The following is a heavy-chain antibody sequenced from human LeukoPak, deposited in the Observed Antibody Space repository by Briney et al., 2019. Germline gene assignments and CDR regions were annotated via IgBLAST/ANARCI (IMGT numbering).Heavy chain of an antibody. CDR1: GYTFTGYY. V-gene: IGHV1-2*02. CDR3: ARDWVLRYYYDSSGYHFYGMDV. J-gene: IGHJ6*02. CDR2: INPNSGGT. D-gene: IGHD3-22*01. Sequence: ASVKVSCKASGYTFTGYYMHWVRQAPGQGLEWMGWINPNSGGTNYAQKFQGRVTMTRDTSTSTVYMELSSLRSEDTAVYYCARDWVLRYYYDSSGYHFYGMDVWGQGTTVTVSS.